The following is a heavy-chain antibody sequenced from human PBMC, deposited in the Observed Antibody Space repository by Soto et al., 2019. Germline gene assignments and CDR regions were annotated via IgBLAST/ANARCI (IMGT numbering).Heavy chain of an antibody. D-gene: IGHD1-26*01. V-gene: IGHV3-7*03. CDR1: GFTFSSYW. CDR2: IKQDGSEK. CDR3: ARPLISDYYYYYGMDV. Sequence: XGSLRLSCAAAGFTFSSYWMSWVRQAPGKGLEWVANIKQDGSEKYSVDSVKGRFTISRDNAKNSLYLQMNSLRAEDTAVYYCARPLISDYYYYYGMDVWGQGTTVTVSS. J-gene: IGHJ6*02.